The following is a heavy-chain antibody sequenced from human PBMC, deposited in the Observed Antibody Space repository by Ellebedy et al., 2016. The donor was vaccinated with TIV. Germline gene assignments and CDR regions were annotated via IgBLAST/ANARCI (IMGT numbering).Heavy chain of an antibody. CDR3: ARDPDCSGGSCYSD. V-gene: IGHV4-4*02. Sequence: SETLSLTXAVSGGSISSSNWWSWVRQPPGKGLEWIGEIYHSGSTNYNPSLKSRVTISVDKSKNQFSLKLSSVTAADTAVYYCARDPDCSGGSCYSDWGQGTLVTVSS. J-gene: IGHJ4*02. CDR2: IYHSGST. D-gene: IGHD2-15*01. CDR1: GGSISSSNW.